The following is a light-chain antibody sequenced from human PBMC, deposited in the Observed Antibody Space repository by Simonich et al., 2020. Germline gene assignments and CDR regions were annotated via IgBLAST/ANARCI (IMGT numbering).Light chain of an antibody. CDR3: QQFNSYSLIT. J-gene: IGKJ5*01. CDR1: QGISSA. Sequence: AIQLTQSPSSLSASVGDRVTITCRASQGISSALAWYQQKPGKAPKLLIYDASSLESGVPSRFSGSGSGTDFTLTISSLQPEDCATYYCQQFNSYSLITFGQGTRLEMK. CDR2: DAS. V-gene: IGKV1-13*02.